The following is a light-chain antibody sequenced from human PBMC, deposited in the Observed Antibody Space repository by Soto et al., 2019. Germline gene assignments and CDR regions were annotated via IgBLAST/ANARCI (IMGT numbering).Light chain of an antibody. Sequence: QSVLTQPASVSGSPGQSITISCTGTSSDVGGYNFVSWYQQHPGKVPKLMIFDVNRRPSGVSDRFSGSRSGNTASLTISGLPAEDEGDYYCCSYTSSSTHVFGSGTKVTVL. CDR2: DVN. CDR1: SSDVGGYNF. CDR3: CSYTSSSTHV. J-gene: IGLJ1*01. V-gene: IGLV2-14*03.